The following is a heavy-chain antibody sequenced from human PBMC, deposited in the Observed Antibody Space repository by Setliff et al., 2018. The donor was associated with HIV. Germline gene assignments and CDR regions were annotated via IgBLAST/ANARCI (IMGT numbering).Heavy chain of an antibody. D-gene: IGHD3-22*01. CDR2: ISPTGNT. Sequence: SETLSLTCAVYGGSFSGYYWSWIRQPPGKGLEWIGYISPTGNTNYNPSLKSRVTISVDTSKNQFSLKLTSVTAADTAMYYCASRIYYYDESRVLREEGFVPWGQGTLVTV. J-gene: IGHJ5*02. CDR3: ASRIYYYDESRVLREEGFVP. CDR1: GGSFSGYY. V-gene: IGHV4-34*01.